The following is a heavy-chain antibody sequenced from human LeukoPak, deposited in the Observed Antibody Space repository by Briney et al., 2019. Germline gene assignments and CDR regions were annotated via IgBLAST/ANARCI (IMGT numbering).Heavy chain of an antibody. CDR3: AREIKIIWFGEAFRYYYGMDV. Sequence: PGGSLRLSCAASGFTFSDHYMDWVRQAPGKGLEWVGRTRNKADSYTTDYAASVKGRFTISRDDSKNSLYLQMNSLKTEDTAVYFCAREIKIIWFGEAFRYYYGMDVWGQGTTVTVSS. V-gene: IGHV3-72*01. J-gene: IGHJ6*02. D-gene: IGHD3-10*01. CDR1: GFTFSDHY. CDR2: TRNKADSYTT.